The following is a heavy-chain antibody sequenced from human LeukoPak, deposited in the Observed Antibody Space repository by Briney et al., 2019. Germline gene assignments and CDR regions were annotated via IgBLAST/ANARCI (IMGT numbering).Heavy chain of an antibody. CDR1: GFTFSSYS. CDR3: ARETSYDYVWGSYRFFLDY. Sequence: GGSLRLSCAASGFTFSSYSMNWVRQAPGKGLEWVSSISSSSSYIYYADSVKGRFTISRDNAKNSLYLQMNSLRAEDTAVYYCARETSYDYVWGSYRFFLDYWGQGTLVTVSS. D-gene: IGHD3-16*02. V-gene: IGHV3-21*01. J-gene: IGHJ4*02. CDR2: ISSSSSYI.